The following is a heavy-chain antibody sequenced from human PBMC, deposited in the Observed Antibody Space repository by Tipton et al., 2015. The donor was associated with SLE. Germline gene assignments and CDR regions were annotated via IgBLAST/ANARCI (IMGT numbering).Heavy chain of an antibody. CDR2: MNPNSGNT. Sequence: QLVQSGAEVKKPGASVKVSCKASGYTFTSYEINWVRQATGQGLEWMGWMNPNSGNTYYAQKFQGRVTMTRNTSISTAYMELSSLRSEDTAVYYCARVVGATTTPNWFDPWGQGTLVTVSS. J-gene: IGHJ5*02. V-gene: IGHV1-8*01. D-gene: IGHD1-26*01. CDR1: GYTFTSYE. CDR3: ARVVGATTTPNWFDP.